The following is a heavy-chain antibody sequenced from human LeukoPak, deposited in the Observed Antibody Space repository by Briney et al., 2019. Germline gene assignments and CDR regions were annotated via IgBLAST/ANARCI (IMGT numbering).Heavy chain of an antibody. Sequence: GGSLRLSCAASGFNFYSHAISWVRQAPGKGLEWVAVIWYGGSNKYYADSVKGRFTISRDNSKNTLYLQMNSLRAEDTAVYYCAKDDSSTVVGAILGDWGQGTLVTVSS. J-gene: IGHJ4*02. V-gene: IGHV3-30*02. D-gene: IGHD1-26*01. CDR2: IWYGGSNK. CDR3: AKDDSSTVVGAILGD. CDR1: GFNFYSHA.